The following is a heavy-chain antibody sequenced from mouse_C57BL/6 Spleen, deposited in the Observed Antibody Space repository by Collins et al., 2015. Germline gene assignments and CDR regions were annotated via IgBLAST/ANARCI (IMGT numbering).Heavy chain of an antibody. CDR3: ARSRGYGNYFWYFDV. CDR2: IHPNSGST. V-gene: IGHV1-64*01. D-gene: IGHD2-10*02. J-gene: IGHJ1*03. CDR1: GYTFTSYW. Sequence: QVQLQQPGAELVKPGASVKLSCKASGYTFTSYWMHWVKQRPGQGLEWIGMIHPNSGSTNYNEKFKSKATLTVDKSSSTAYMQLSSLTSEDSAVYYCARSRGYGNYFWYFDVWGTGTTVTVSS.